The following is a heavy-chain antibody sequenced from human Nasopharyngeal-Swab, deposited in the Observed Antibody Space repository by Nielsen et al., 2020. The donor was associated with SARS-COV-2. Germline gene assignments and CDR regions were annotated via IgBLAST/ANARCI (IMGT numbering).Heavy chain of an antibody. D-gene: IGHD1-26*01. Sequence: VRQAPGKGLEWVANIKQDGSEKYYVDPVKGRFTISRDNAKNSLYLQMNSLRAEDTAVYYCARDADSGSYAPVGMDVWGQGTTVTVSS. CDR3: ARDADSGSYAPVGMDV. CDR2: IKQDGSEK. V-gene: IGHV3-7*01. J-gene: IGHJ6*02.